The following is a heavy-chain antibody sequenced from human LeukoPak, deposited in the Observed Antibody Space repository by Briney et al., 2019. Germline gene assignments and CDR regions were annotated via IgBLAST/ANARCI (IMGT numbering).Heavy chain of an antibody. J-gene: IGHJ4*02. Sequence: GESLKISCMGSGYSFTSYWIGWVRQMPGKGLEWMGIIYPDDSDTRYSPSFQGQVTISADKSISTVYLQWSSLMASDTAMYYCASPGSLAAAALDYWGQGTLVTVSS. CDR1: GYSFTSYW. CDR3: ASPGSLAAAALDY. D-gene: IGHD6-13*01. V-gene: IGHV5-51*01. CDR2: IYPDDSDT.